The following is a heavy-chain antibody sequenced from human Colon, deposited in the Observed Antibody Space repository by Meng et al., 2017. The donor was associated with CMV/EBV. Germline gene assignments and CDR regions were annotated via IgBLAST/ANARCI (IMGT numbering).Heavy chain of an antibody. CDR1: GFTFSSDA. CDR2: ISGSGGST. V-gene: IGHV3-23*01. D-gene: IGHD2-2*02. J-gene: IGHJ6*02. CDR3: AKAIYYYYYGMDV. Sequence: GESLKISCAASGFTFSSDAMSWVRQAPGKGLEWVSAISGSGGSTYYADSVKGRFTISRDNSKNTLYLQMNSLRAEDTAVYYCAKAIYYYYYGMDVWGQGTTVTVSS.